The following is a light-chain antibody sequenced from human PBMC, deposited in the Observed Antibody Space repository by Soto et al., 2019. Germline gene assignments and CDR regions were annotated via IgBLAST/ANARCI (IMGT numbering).Light chain of an antibody. CDR2: EVN. J-gene: IGLJ1*01. CDR1: GSDVGSYNL. V-gene: IGLV2-23*02. Sequence: QSVLTQPASLSGSPGQSITISCTGTGSDVGSYNLVSWYQQLPGKAPKVIICEVNKRPSGVSYRFSGSKSGNTASLTISGLQTEDEADYYCCSYAGTVAYVFGTGTKVTVL. CDR3: CSYAGTVAYV.